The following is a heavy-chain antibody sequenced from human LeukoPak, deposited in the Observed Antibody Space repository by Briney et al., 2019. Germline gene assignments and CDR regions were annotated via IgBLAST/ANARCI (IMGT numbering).Heavy chain of an antibody. CDR2: IYYSGST. CDR1: GGSISSYY. J-gene: IGHJ3*02. V-gene: IGHV4-59*01. CDR3: ARERLGELSDAFDI. Sequence: KPSETLSLTCTVSGGSISSYYWSWIRQPPGKGLEWIGYIYYSGSTNYNPSLKSRVTISVDTSKNQFSLKLNSVTAADTAVYYCARERLGELSDAFDIWGQGTMVTVSS. D-gene: IGHD3-16*02.